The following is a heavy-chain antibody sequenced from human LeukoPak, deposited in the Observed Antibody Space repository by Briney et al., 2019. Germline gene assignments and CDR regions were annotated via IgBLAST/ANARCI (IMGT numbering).Heavy chain of an antibody. CDR2: ISWNSGSI. CDR1: GLTLSSYA. Sequence: PGGSLRLSCAASGLTLSSYAMHWVRQAPGKGLEWVSGISWNSGSIAYADSVKGRFTISRDNAKNSLYLQMNSLRAEDTALYYCAKDVGSAPNYYSDYWGQGTLVTASS. D-gene: IGHD1-7*01. CDR3: AKDVGSAPNYYSDY. J-gene: IGHJ4*02. V-gene: IGHV3-9*01.